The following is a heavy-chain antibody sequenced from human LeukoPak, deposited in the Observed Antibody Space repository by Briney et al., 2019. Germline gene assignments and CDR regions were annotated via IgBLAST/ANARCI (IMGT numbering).Heavy chain of an antibody. J-gene: IGHJ4*02. CDR1: GFTFSDYY. V-gene: IGHV3-11*01. CDR2: INSNGITI. CDR3: AKGSGGSGSYSKYYFDY. Sequence: GGSLRLSCAASGFTFSDYYMSWIRQAPGKGLEWVSYINSNGITIYYADSVKGRFTISRDNAKNSLYLQMNSLRAEDTAVYYCAKGSGGSGSYSKYYFDYWGQGTLVTVSS. D-gene: IGHD3-10*01.